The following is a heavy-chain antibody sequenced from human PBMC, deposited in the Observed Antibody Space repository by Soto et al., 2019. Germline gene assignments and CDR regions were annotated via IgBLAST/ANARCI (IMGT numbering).Heavy chain of an antibody. D-gene: IGHD1-26*01. V-gene: IGHV4-30-4*01. CDR2: IYYSGST. CDR3: ARVGRDGGNLKFDY. J-gene: IGHJ4*02. Sequence: QVQLQESGPGLVKPSQTLSLTCTVSGGSISSGDYYWSWIRQPPGKGLEWIGYIYYSGSTYYNPSLKSRVTIAVDTSKNQFSLKLSCVTAADTAVYYCARVGRDGGNLKFDYWGQGTLVTVSS. CDR1: GGSISSGDYY.